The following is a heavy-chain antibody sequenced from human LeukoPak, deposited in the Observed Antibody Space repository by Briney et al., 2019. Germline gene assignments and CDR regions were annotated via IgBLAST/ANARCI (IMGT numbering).Heavy chain of an antibody. CDR2: IYYSGST. D-gene: IGHD5-18*01. V-gene: IGHV4-39*01. Sequence: SETLSLTCTVSGGSISSSSYSWGWIRQPPGKGLEWIGSIYYSGSTYYNPSLKSRVTISVDTSKNQFSLKLSSVTAADTAVYYCAQYSYGYWGQGTLVTVSS. J-gene: IGHJ4*02. CDR1: GGSISSSSYS. CDR3: AQYSYGY.